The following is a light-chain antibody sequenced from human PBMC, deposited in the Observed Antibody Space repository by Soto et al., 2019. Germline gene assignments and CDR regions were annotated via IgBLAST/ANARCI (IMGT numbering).Light chain of an antibody. CDR2: EVT. V-gene: IGLV2-14*01. Sequence: QSVLTQPASVSGSPGQSITIFCTGTSSDVGACKFVSWYRHHPGRAPQVMIYEVTNRPSGVSSRFSGSKSGNTASLTISGLQPEDEGDYYCSSYSSTSTPWVFGGGTKLTVL. CDR3: SSYSSTSTPWV. CDR1: SSDVGACKF. J-gene: IGLJ3*02.